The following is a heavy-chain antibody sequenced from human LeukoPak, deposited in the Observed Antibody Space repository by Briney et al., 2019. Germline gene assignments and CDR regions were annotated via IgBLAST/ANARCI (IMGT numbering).Heavy chain of an antibody. CDR1: GFTVSSND. J-gene: IGHJ4*02. Sequence: GGSLRLSCAASGFTVSSNDMSWVRQAPGKGLECVSITYNSGSTFHADSVKGRFTISRDNSKNTLYLQMNSLRAEDAAVYYCARVVDHDYSDYYLDYWGQGTLVTVSS. CDR2: TYNSGST. CDR3: ARVVDHDYSDYYLDY. V-gene: IGHV3-53*01. D-gene: IGHD4-11*01.